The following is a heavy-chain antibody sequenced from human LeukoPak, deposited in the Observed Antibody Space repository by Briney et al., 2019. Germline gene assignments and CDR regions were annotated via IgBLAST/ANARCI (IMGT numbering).Heavy chain of an antibody. D-gene: IGHD6-19*01. Sequence: ASVKVSCKASGYTFTDYYIHCVRQAPGQGLEWIGWINPNSGDTNYAQKFQGRVTMTSDTSISTAYMELSSLRSDDTAIYYCARRPHSSGWSSSITLFEHWGQGTLVTVSS. CDR1: GYTFTDYY. J-gene: IGHJ4*02. CDR3: ARRPHSSGWSSSITLFEH. CDR2: INPNSGDT. V-gene: IGHV1-2*02.